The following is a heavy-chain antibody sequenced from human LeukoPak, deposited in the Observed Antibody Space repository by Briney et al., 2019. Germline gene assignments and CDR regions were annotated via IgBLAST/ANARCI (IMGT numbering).Heavy chain of an antibody. CDR1: GHTFSNAW. CDR2: ITSKTDCETS. CDR3: STEAYSGWRIDAFDI. V-gene: IGHV3-15*01. D-gene: IGHD5-12*01. Sequence: PGVSLRLSCAASGHTFSNAWMRWVRQAPGKALEWGGRITSKTDCETSAYAAAVKGRFTVPSDDSKNKLHMQLNTLKTADTAVFYCSTEAYSGWRIDAFDIWGQRTILGVSS. J-gene: IGHJ3*02.